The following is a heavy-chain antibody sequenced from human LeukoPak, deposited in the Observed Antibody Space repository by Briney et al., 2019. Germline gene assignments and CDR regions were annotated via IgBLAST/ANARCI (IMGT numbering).Heavy chain of an antibody. D-gene: IGHD1-26*01. CDR2: ISGSGGST. J-gene: IGHJ6*02. CDR3: ATVGREWELLYYYYGMDV. Sequence: PGGSLRLSCAASGFTFSTYVMTWVRQAPGKGLEWVSAISGSGGSTYYADSVKGRFTISRDNSKNTLYLQMNSLRAEDTAVYYCATVGREWELLYYYYGMDVWGQGTTVTVSS. V-gene: IGHV3-23*01. CDR1: GFTFSTYV.